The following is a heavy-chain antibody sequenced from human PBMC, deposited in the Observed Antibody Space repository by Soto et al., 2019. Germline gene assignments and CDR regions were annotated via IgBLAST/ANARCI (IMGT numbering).Heavy chain of an antibody. CDR1: EGTFNSYA. CDR3: ARGASRWYPYFFDS. CDR2: IIPYYNTL. J-gene: IGHJ4*02. V-gene: IGHV1-69*01. Sequence: QAQVVQSGAEVRNPGSSVKLSCKASEGTFNSYAIAWVRQAPVQGLEWMGGIIPYYNTLNYAQKFQDRVTNTADDYTNTFYMWLSSLRSDDTAVYFCARGASRWYPYFFDSWAQGTLVTVSS. D-gene: IGHD6-13*01.